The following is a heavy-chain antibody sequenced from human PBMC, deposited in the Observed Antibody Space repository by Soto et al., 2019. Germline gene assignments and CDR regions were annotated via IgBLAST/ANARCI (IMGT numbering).Heavy chain of an antibody. CDR2: IYYSGST. CDR3: ARRYCSSTSCPENGNEDY. D-gene: IGHD2-2*01. V-gene: IGHV4-39*01. J-gene: IGHJ4*02. Sequence: QLQLQESGPGLVKPSETLSLTCTVSGGSISSSSYYWGWIRQPPGKGLEWIGSIYYSGSTYYNPSLKSRVTISVDTSKNQFSLKLSSVTAADTAVYYCARRYCSSTSCPENGNEDYWGQGTLVTVSS. CDR1: GGSISSSSYY.